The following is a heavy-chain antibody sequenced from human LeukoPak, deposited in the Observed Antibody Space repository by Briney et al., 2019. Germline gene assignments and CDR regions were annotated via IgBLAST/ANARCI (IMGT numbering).Heavy chain of an antibody. J-gene: IGHJ4*02. V-gene: IGHV3-30*18. CDR3: AKDDFGE. CDR2: ISYDGSNK. CDR1: GFTLSSYG. D-gene: IGHD4-17*01. Sequence: GGSLRLSCAASGFTLSSYGMHWVRQAPGKGLEWVAVISYDGSNKYYADSVKGRFTISRDNSKNTLYLQMNSLRAEDTAVYYCAKDDFGEWGQGTLVTVSS.